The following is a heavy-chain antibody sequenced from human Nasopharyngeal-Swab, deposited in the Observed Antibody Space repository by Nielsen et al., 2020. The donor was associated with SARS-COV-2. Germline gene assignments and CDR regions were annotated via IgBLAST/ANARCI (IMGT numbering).Heavy chain of an antibody. CDR2: INAGNGNT. J-gene: IGHJ4*02. CDR3: ARDRRGVLALGY. D-gene: IGHD3-10*01. Sequence: WVRQAPGQRLEWMGWINAGNGNTKYSQKFQGRVTITRDTSASTAYMELSSLRSEDTAVYYCARDRRGVLALGYWGQGTLATVSS. V-gene: IGHV1-3*01.